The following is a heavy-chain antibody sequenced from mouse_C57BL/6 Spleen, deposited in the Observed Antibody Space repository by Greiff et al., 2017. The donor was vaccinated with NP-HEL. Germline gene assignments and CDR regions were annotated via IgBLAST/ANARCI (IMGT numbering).Heavy chain of an antibody. CDR2: INPNNGGT. Sequence: EVQLVESGPELVKPGASVKIPCKASGYTFTDYNMDWVKQSHGKSLEWIGDINPNNGGTIYNQKFKGKATLTVDKSSSTAYMELRSLTSEDTAVYYCARKGALYFDYWGQGTTLTVSS. CDR1: GYTFTDYN. V-gene: IGHV1-18*01. J-gene: IGHJ2*01. D-gene: IGHD1-3*01. CDR3: ARKGALYFDY.